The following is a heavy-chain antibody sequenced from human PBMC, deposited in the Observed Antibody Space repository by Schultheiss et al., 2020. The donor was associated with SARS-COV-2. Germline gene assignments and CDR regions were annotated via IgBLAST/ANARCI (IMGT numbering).Heavy chain of an antibody. CDR3: TRGAPMVTREFDP. CDR2: IYSCGST. Sequence: GGSLRLSCAASGFTVSSNYMSWVRQAPGKGLEWVSVIYSCGSTYYADSVKGRFTISRDNSKNTLYLQMNSLRAEDTAVYYCTRGAPMVTREFDPWGQGTLVTVSS. CDR1: GFTVSSNY. J-gene: IGHJ5*02. V-gene: IGHV3-66*03. D-gene: IGHD4-17*01.